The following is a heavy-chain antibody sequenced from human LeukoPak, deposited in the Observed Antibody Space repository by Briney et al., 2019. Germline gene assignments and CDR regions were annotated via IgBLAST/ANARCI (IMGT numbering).Heavy chain of an antibody. CDR2: ISAYNGNT. V-gene: IGHV1-18*01. D-gene: IGHD6-13*01. CDR3: ARDLVGIAAAGTVSSYVWFDP. J-gene: IGHJ5*02. Sequence: ASVTVSCTASGYTFTSYGISWVRQAPGQGLEWMGWISAYNGNTNYAQKLQGRVTMTTDTSTSTAYMELRSLRSDDTAVYYCARDLVGIAAAGTVSSYVWFDPWGQGTLVTVSS. CDR1: GYTFTSYG.